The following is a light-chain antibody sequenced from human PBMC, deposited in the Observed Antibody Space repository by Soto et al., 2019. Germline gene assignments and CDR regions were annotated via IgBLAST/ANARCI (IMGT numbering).Light chain of an antibody. V-gene: IGKV1-33*01. Sequence: DIQMTQSPSSLSASVRDRVTITCQASQDITNYFNWYQQKPGKAPKLLICDASNLEPGVPSRFSGSGSGTDFTFTISSLQPEDIATYYCQQYDNLPFTFGPGTKVDIK. CDR2: DAS. J-gene: IGKJ3*01. CDR3: QQYDNLPFT. CDR1: QDITNY.